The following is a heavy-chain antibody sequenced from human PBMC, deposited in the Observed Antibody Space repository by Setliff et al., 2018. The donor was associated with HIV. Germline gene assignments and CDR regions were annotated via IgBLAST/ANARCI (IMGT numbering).Heavy chain of an antibody. CDR3: AKFADSSGYYPIHDAFDI. D-gene: IGHD3-22*01. J-gene: IGHJ3*02. CDR2: ISGSGGST. CDR1: GFTFSSYA. Sequence: GSLRLSCAASGFTFSSYAMSWVRQAPGKGLEWVSAISGSGGSTYYADSVKGRFTISRDNSKNTLYLQMNSLRAEDTAVYYCAKFADSSGYYPIHDAFDIWGQGTMVTVSS. V-gene: IGHV3-23*01.